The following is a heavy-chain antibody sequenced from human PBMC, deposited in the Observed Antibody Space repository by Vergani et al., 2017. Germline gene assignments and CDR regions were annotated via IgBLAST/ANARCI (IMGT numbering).Heavy chain of an antibody. CDR3: ARHTTYTDS. V-gene: IGHV5-51*01. D-gene: IGHD1-1*01. Sequence: EVELVQSGPEMRKPGESLKISCKGSEYSFGNYWMGWVRQVPGKGLEWMGIINPADSETRYSPSFQGQVTISADKSISTAFLQGDSLKASDTALYYCARHTTYTDSWGQGTLVTVSS. J-gene: IGHJ4*02. CDR1: EYSFGNYW. CDR2: INPADSET.